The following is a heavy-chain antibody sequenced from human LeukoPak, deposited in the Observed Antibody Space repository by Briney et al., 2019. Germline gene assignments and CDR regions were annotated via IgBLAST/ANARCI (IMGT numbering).Heavy chain of an antibody. CDR2: IIPILGIA. CDR1: GGTFSSYA. D-gene: IGHD3-3*01. J-gene: IGHJ5*02. V-gene: IGHV1-69*04. CDR3: ARDLEGSGYNWFDP. Sequence: SVKVSCKASGGTFSSYAVSWVRQAPGQGLEWMGRIIPILGIANYAQKFQGRVTITADKSTSTAYMELSSLRSEDTAVYYCARDLEGSGYNWFDPWGQGTLVTVSS.